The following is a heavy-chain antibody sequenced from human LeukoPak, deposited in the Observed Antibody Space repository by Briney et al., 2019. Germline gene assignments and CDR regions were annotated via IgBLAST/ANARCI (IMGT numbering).Heavy chain of an antibody. V-gene: IGHV1-46*01. D-gene: IGHD3-10*01. CDR2: SGNSGNTE. CDR3: AGEESSATYDVFYI. CDR1: AYTFTNYY. Sequence: ASVKVSCKASAYTFTNYYIHCVRQAPGQGLECLAVSGNSGNTEDSAPKFQGRVTATKDTTTTTLYIELSSMRSEETAYFYCAGEESSATYDVFYIWGQGTIVTVSS. J-gene: IGHJ3*02.